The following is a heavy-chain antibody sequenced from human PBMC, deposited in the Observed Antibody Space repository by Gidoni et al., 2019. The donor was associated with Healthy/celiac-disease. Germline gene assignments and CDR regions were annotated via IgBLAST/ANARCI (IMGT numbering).Heavy chain of an antibody. Sequence: EVQLVESGGGLVQPGGSLRPSCAASGFTFSSYWMSLVRQAPGKGLEWVANIKQDGSEKYYVDSVKCRFTISRDNAKNSLYLQMNSLRAEDTAVYYCARENGGAVDYWGQGTLVTVSS. CDR1: GFTFSSYW. CDR2: IKQDGSEK. J-gene: IGHJ4*02. D-gene: IGHD3-16*01. CDR3: ARENGGAVDY. V-gene: IGHV3-7*03.